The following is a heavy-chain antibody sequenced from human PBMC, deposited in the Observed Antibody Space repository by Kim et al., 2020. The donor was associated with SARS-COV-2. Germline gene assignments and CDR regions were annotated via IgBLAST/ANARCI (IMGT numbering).Heavy chain of an antibody. CDR2: T. J-gene: IGHJ5*02. Sequence: TNYNPSLKSRVTMSVDTSKNQFSLKLSSVTAADTAVYYCARLRFRSWFDPWGQGTLVTVSS. V-gene: IGHV4-34*01. CDR3: ARLRFRSWFDP.